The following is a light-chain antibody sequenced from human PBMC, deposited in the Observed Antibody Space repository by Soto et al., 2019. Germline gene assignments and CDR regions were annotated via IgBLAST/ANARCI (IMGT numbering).Light chain of an antibody. CDR3: QSYDSSLSVLYV. Sequence: QSVLTQPPSVSGAPGQRVTISCTGSSPNIGAGYDVHWYQQLPGTAPKLLIYGNNNRPSGVPDRFSVSRSGTSASLAITGLQAEDEADYYCQSYDSSLSVLYVFGTGTKLTVL. J-gene: IGLJ1*01. CDR1: SPNIGAGYD. V-gene: IGLV1-40*01. CDR2: GNN.